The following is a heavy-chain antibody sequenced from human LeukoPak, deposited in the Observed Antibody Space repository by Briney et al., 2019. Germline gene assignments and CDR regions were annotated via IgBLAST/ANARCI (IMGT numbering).Heavy chain of an antibody. Sequence: QPGRSLRLSCAASGFTFDDYAMHWVRQAPGKGLEWVSGISWNSGSIGYADSVKGRFTISRDNAKNSLYLQMNSLRAEDTALYYCAKGAGGQLVRNYFDYWGQGTLVTVSS. CDR3: AKGAGGQLVRNYFDY. CDR1: GFTFDDYA. J-gene: IGHJ4*02. V-gene: IGHV3-9*01. D-gene: IGHD6-13*01. CDR2: ISWNSGSI.